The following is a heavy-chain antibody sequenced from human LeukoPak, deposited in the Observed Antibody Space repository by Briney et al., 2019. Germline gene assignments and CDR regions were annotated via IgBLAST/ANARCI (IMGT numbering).Heavy chain of an antibody. J-gene: IGHJ4*02. CDR1: GFTFRSYG. CDR3: ARDGGYSYGYGFDY. CDR2: IWYDGSNK. V-gene: IGHV3-33*01. D-gene: IGHD5-18*01. Sequence: GGSLRLSCAASGFTFRSYGMHWVRQAPGKGLEWVAVIWYDGSNKYYADSVKGRFTISRDNSKNTLYLQMNSLRAEDTAVYYCARDGGYSYGYGFDYWGQGTLVTVSS.